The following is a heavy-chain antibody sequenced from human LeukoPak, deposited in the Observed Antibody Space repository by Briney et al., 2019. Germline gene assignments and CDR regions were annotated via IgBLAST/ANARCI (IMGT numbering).Heavy chain of an antibody. CDR2: IFYNAST. V-gene: IGHV4-39*01. CDR3: ARRGVTYSSSFFAY. D-gene: IGHD6-13*01. CDR1: GDSIGNSNYY. J-gene: IGHJ4*02. Sequence: PSETLSLTCTVSGDSIGNSNYYWAWVRQPPGKGLEWLVSIFYNASTYYNPSLKSRVTISIDTTKNQFSLNLHAVTAADRATYYCARRGVTYSSSFFAYWGQGTLVSVSS.